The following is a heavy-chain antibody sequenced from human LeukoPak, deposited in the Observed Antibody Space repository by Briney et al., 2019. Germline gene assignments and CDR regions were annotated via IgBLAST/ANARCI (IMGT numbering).Heavy chain of an antibody. D-gene: IGHD3-9*01. CDR1: GYTFTGYN. CDR2: ITLNSGGP. J-gene: IGHJ4*02. V-gene: IGHV1-2*02. CDR3: SRDFGGDYDIWTASTH. Sequence: VASLRVSCKASGYTFTGYNMHWVRQTPGQGLEWMVGITLNSGGPTYTQQFQGRVTMPRDQAISTAYIALGRLRSQDTAVYYCSRDFGGDYDIWTASTHGGQATLVTVHS.